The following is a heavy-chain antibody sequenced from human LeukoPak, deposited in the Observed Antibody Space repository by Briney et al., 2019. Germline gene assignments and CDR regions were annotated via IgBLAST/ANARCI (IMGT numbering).Heavy chain of an antibody. D-gene: IGHD2/OR15-2a*01. CDR1: GFTFRDFS. J-gene: IGHJ4*02. V-gene: IGHV3-43*02. CDR3: AKGNNSFSFTLDY. Sequence: GGSLRLSCAASGFTFRDFSMHWVRQAPGKGLEWVSLTSGDGSATHHGDSVKGRFTISRDNSKDSVYLQMSGLTVEDTAFYYCAKGNNSFSFTLDYWGQGALVTVSS. CDR2: TSGDGSAT.